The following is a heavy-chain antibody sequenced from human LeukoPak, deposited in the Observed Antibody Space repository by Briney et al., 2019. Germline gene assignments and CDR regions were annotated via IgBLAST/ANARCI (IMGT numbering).Heavy chain of an antibody. Sequence: RPGGSLRLSCAASGFTFSIYAMSWVRQAPGKGLEWVSAISGSGGSTYYADSVRGRFTISRDNSKNTLYLQMNSLRAEDTAVYYCAKSTEYYDSSGYHQWGQGTLVTVSS. CDR2: ISGSGGST. J-gene: IGHJ4*02. D-gene: IGHD3-22*01. CDR3: AKSTEYYDSSGYHQ. V-gene: IGHV3-23*01. CDR1: GFTFSIYA.